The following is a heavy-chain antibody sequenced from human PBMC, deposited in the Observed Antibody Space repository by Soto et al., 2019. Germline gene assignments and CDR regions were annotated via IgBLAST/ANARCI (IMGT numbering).Heavy chain of an antibody. CDR3: AREGGMVRGPLDY. J-gene: IGHJ4*02. V-gene: IGHV3-33*01. D-gene: IGHD3-10*01. CDR1: GFTFSSYG. Sequence: QVQLVESGGGVVQPGRSLRLSCAASGFTFSSYGMHWVRQAPGKGLEWVAVIWYDGSNKYYADSVKGRFTISRDNSKNTLYLQMNSLRAEDTAVYYCAREGGMVRGPLDYWGQGTLFTVSS. CDR2: IWYDGSNK.